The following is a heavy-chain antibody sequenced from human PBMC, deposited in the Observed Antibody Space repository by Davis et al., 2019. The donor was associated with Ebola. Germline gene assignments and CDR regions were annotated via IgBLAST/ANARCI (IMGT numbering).Heavy chain of an antibody. CDR2: IYYSGST. CDR1: GGSFSGYY. D-gene: IGHD3-10*01. J-gene: IGHJ3*02. CDR3: AREPYGSGKSDAFDI. V-gene: IGHV4-34*01. Sequence: MPSETLSLTCAVYGGSFSGYYWSWIRQPPGKGLEWIGSIYYSGSTYYNPSLKTRVTISVDTSKNQFSLKLSSVTAADTAVYYCAREPYGSGKSDAFDIWGQGTMVTVSS.